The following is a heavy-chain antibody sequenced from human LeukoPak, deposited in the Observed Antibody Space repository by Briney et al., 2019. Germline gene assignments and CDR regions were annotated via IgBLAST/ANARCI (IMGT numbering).Heavy chain of an antibody. Sequence: PGGSLRLSCAASGFTFSSYAMSWVRQAPGKGLEWVSTIGGSGSTTYYADSVKGRFTISRDNSKDTLYLQMNSLRADDTAVYHCAKIKPDDYNVYYFDPWGQGTLVIVSS. V-gene: IGHV3-23*01. CDR1: GFTFSSYA. CDR3: AKIKPDDYNVYYFDP. J-gene: IGHJ4*02. CDR2: IGGSGSTT. D-gene: IGHD5-24*01.